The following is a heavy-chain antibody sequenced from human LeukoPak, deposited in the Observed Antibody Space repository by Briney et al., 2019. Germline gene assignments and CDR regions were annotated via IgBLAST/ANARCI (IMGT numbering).Heavy chain of an antibody. J-gene: IGHJ3*02. Sequence: TGGSLRLSCAASGFTFGSYWMYWVRQGPEKGLECISRVNNDGTGTIYADSVKGRFTISRDNAKNTVFLQLNSLRTEDTAVYYCARGGAFHAFDIWGQGTMVTVS. V-gene: IGHV3-74*01. CDR1: GFTFGSYW. CDR3: ARGGAFHAFDI. CDR2: VNNDGTGT.